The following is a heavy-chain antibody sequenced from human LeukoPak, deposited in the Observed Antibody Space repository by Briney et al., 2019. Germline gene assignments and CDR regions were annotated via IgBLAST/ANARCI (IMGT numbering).Heavy chain of an antibody. CDR1: GFTFSSYE. CDR3: ARRLPYYGMDV. Sequence: LSGGSLRLSCAASGFTFSSYEIHWVRQAPGKGLEWVSKIGGIVSIMYADSVKGRFTISTDSAKSSVYLQMNSLRAEDTAVYYCARRLPYYGMDVWGQGTTVTVSS. CDR2: IGGIVSI. V-gene: IGHV3-48*03. J-gene: IGHJ6*02.